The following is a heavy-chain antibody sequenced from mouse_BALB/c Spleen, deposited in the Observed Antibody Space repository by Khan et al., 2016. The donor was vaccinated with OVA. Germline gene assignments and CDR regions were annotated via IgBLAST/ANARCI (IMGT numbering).Heavy chain of an antibody. V-gene: IGHV2-6-4*01. Sequence: VQLQESGPGLVAPSQSLSITCTVSGFSLSRYNIHWVRQPPGKGLEWLGMIWGGGGTDYNSTLKIRLSISKDNSKSRVFLKMNSLQTGDTAMYYCARAYYRYDGYYAMDYWGQGTSVTVSS. CDR1: GFSLSRYN. CDR3: ARAYYRYDGYYAMDY. J-gene: IGHJ4*01. CDR2: IWGGGGT. D-gene: IGHD2-14*01.